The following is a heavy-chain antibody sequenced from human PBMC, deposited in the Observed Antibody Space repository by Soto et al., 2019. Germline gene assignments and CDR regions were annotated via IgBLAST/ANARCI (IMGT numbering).Heavy chain of an antibody. J-gene: IGHJ3*02. CDR2: IYYSGST. CDR1: GGSISSSSYY. CDR3: ARRLSYGYVEIHNDAFDI. V-gene: IGHV4-39*01. D-gene: IGHD5-18*01. Sequence: PSETLSLTCTVSGGSISSSSYYWGWIRQPPGKRQEWIGSIYYSGSTYYNPSLKSRVTISVDTSKNQFSLKLSSVTAADTAVYYCARRLSYGYVEIHNDAFDIWGQGTMVTVSS.